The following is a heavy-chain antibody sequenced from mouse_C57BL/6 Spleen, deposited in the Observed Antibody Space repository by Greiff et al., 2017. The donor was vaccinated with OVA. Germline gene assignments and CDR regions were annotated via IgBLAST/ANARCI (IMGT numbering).Heavy chain of an antibody. V-gene: IGHV1-82*01. J-gene: IGHJ3*01. Sequence: VQLQQSGPELVKPGASVKISGKASGYAFGGSGMTWVKQRPGRGLEWMGGIYPGVGVPNYMGKFKGKATLTAEKSSSTAYMQLSSLTSEDSAVYFCASESSGFAYRGQGTLVTVSA. CDR2: IYPGVGVP. CDR1: GYAFGGSG. D-gene: IGHD1-3*01. CDR3: ASESSGFAY.